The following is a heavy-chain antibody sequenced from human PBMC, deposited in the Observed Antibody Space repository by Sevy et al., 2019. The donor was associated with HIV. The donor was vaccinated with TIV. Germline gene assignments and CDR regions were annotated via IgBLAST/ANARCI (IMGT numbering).Heavy chain of an antibody. J-gene: IGHJ4*02. V-gene: IGHV3-66*02. CDR1: GFTVNDKY. CDR2: IFSSGST. D-gene: IGHD6-19*01. CDR3: VSLFLSYRSGWSYFDY. Sequence: GGSLRLSCAISGFTVNDKYIIWVRQAPGKGLEWVSVIFSSGSTYYADSAKGRLPISRDNSKNTVYLQMNSVRAEDTAVYYCVSLFLSYRSGWSYFDYWGQGTLVTVSS.